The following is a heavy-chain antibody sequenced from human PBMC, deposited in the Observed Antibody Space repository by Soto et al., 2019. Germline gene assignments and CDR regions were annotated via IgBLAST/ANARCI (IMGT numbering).Heavy chain of an antibody. CDR2: IYHRGST. CDR1: GGSISSSNW. Sequence: SETLSLTCAVSGGSISSSNWWSWVRQPPGKGLEWIGEIYHRGSTNYNPSLKSRVTISVDTSKNQFSLKLSSVTAADTAVYYCARVWGGAFDIWGQGTMVTVSS. CDR3: ARVWGGAFDI. J-gene: IGHJ3*02. V-gene: IGHV4-4*02. D-gene: IGHD3-10*01.